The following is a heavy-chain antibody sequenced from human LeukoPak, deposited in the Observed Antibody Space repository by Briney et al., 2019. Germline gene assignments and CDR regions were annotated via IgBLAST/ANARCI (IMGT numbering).Heavy chain of an antibody. J-gene: IGHJ4*02. Sequence: SETLSLTCTVSGGSISSYYWSWIRQPPGKGLEWIGYVHYSGSTNYNPSLKSRVTISVDTSKNQFSLKLSSVTTADTAVYYCARVTGYRIEDYFDYWGQGTLVTVSS. D-gene: IGHD6-13*01. CDR3: ARVTGYRIEDYFDY. V-gene: IGHV4-59*01. CDR2: VHYSGST. CDR1: GGSISSYY.